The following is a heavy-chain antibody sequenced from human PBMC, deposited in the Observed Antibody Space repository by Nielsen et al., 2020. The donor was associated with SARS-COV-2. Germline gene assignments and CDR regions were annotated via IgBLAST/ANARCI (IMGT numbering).Heavy chain of an antibody. V-gene: IGHV1-46*01. CDR3: ARDLTGSVLRFLEWLSPGMDV. Sequence: WVRQAPGQGLEWMGMINPSGGGASYAQKFQGRVTMTRDTSTSTVYMELSRLRSEDTAVYYCARDLTGSVLRFLEWLSPGMDVWGQGTTVTVSS. D-gene: IGHD3-3*01. CDR2: INPSGGGA. J-gene: IGHJ6*02.